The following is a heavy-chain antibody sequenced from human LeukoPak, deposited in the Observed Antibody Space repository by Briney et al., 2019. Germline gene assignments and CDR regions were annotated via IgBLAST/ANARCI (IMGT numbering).Heavy chain of an antibody. CDR1: GGSISGYY. Sequence: SETLSLTCAVYGGSISGYYWSWIRQPPGKGLEWIGEINHSGSTNYNPSLKSRVTISVDTSKNQFSLKLSSVTAADTAVYYCARRITMVRGVKYYYYMDVWGKGTTVTVSS. V-gene: IGHV4-34*01. CDR2: INHSGST. D-gene: IGHD3-10*01. J-gene: IGHJ6*03. CDR3: ARRITMVRGVKYYYYMDV.